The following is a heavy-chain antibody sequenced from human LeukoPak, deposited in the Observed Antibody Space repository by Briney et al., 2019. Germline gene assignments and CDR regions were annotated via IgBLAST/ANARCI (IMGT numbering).Heavy chain of an antibody. D-gene: IGHD1-26*01. V-gene: IGHV4-59*12. Sequence: SETLSLTCTVSGGSISSYYWSWIRQPPGKGLEWIGYIYYSGSTNYNPSLKSRVTISVDTSKNQFSLKLSSVTAADTAVYYCARVGPGIVGPIPSGYWGQGTLVTVSS. J-gene: IGHJ4*02. CDR2: IYYSGST. CDR1: GGSISSYY. CDR3: ARVGPGIVGPIPSGY.